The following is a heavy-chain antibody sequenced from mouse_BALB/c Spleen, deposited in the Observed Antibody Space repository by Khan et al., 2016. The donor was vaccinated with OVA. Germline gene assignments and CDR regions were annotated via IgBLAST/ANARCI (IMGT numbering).Heavy chain of an antibody. V-gene: IGHV3-2*02. D-gene: IGHD1-1*01. Sequence: EVQLQESGPGLVKPSQSLSLTCTVTGYSITSDYAWNWIRQFPGNKLEWMGYISYSGDTAYNPSLKSRISITRDTSKNPFFLQLNSVTTEDTDTXYCASMILYYYGSNFEGYYFYYWGQGTTLTVSS. CDR3: ASMILYYYGSNFEGYYFYY. CDR2: ISYSGDT. J-gene: IGHJ2*01. CDR1: GYSITSDYA.